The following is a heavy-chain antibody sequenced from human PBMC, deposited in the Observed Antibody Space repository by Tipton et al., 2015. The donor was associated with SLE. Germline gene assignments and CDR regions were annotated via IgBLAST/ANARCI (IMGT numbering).Heavy chain of an antibody. Sequence: TLSLTCAVYGGSFSGYYWSWIRQPPGKGLEWIGEINHSGSTNYNPSLKSRVTISIDTSKNQFSLKLSSVTAGDTSVYYCARGKDYDFWSGYYRRDASDIWGQGTMVTVSS. V-gene: IGHV4-34*01. CDR3: ARGKDYDFWSGYYRRDASDI. D-gene: IGHD3-3*01. CDR1: GGSFSGYY. CDR2: INHSGST. J-gene: IGHJ3*02.